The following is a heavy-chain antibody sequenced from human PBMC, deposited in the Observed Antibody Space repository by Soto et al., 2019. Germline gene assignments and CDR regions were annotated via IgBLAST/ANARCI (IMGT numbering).Heavy chain of an antibody. CDR2: INPNSGGT. J-gene: IGHJ5*02. CDR3: ARYSPGGITMVRGVRYNWFDP. CDR1: GYTFTGYY. Sequence: GASVKVSCKASGYTFTGYYMHWVRQAPGQGLEWMGWINPNSGGTNYAQKFQGRVTMTRDTSISTAYMELSRLRSDDTAVYYCARYSPGGITMVRGVRYNWFDPWGQGTLVTVPQ. V-gene: IGHV1-2*02. D-gene: IGHD3-10*01.